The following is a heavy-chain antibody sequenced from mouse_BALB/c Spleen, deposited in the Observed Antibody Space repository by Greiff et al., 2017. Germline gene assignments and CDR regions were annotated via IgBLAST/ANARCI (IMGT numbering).Heavy chain of an antibody. J-gene: IGHJ4*01. D-gene: IGHD1-2*01. V-gene: IGHV14-3*02. CDR3: ASHYYYAMDY. CDR1: GFNIKDTY. Sequence: VQLQQSGAELVKPGASVKLSCTASGFNIKDTYMHWVKQRPEQGLEWIGRIDPANGNTKYDPKFQGKATITEDTSSNTAYLQLSSLTSEDTAVYYCASHYYYAMDYWGQGTSVTVSS. CDR2: IDPANGNT.